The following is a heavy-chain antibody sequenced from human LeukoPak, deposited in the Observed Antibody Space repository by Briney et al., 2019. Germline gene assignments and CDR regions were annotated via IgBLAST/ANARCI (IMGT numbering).Heavy chain of an antibody. CDR3: ARDLVGYYFDY. CDR2: IYYSGST. D-gene: IGHD3-9*01. CDR1: GGSISSYY. V-gene: IGHV4-59*01. J-gene: IGHJ4*02. Sequence: PSETLSLTCTVSGGSISSYYWSWIRQPPGKGLEWIGYIYYSGSTNYNPSLKSRVTISVDTSKNQFSLKLSSVTAADTAVHYCARDLVGYYFDYWGQGTLVTVSS.